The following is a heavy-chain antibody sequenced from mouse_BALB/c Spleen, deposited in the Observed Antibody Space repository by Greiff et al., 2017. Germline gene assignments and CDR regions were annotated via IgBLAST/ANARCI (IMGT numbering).Heavy chain of an antibody. CDR1: GFTFNTYA. D-gene: IGHD2-1*01. CDR2: IRSKSNNYAT. J-gene: IGHJ4*01. CDR3: VGGGYYGNYVGYYAMDY. Sequence: EVHLVESGGGLVQPKGSLKLSCAASGFTFNTYAMNWVRQAPGKGLEWVARIRSKSNNYATYYADSVKDRFTISRDDSQSMLYLQMNNVKTEDTAMYYCVGGGYYGNYVGYYAMDYWGQGTSVTVSS. V-gene: IGHV10-1*02.